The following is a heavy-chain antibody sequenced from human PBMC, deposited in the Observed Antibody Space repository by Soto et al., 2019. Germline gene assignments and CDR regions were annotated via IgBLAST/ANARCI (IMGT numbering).Heavy chain of an antibody. V-gene: IGHV4-39*01. CDR1: GGSISSSSYY. Sequence: SETLSLTCTVSGGSISSSSYYWGWIRQPPGKGLEGIGSIYYSGSTYYNPSLKSRVTISVDTSKNQFSLKLRSVTAADTAVYYCARHRGGEIDYWGQGTLVTVSS. CDR3: ARHRGGEIDY. D-gene: IGHD3-10*01. CDR2: IYYSGST. J-gene: IGHJ4*02.